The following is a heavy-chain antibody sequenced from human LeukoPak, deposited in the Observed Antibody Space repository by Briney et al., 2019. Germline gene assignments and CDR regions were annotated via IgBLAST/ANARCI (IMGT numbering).Heavy chain of an antibody. CDR2: IWYDGSNK. Sequence: PGGSLRLSCAASGFTFSSYGMHWVRQAPGKGLEWVAVIWYDGSNKYYADSVKGRFTISRDNSKNTLYLQMNSLRAEDTAVYYCARVNSSSWYPGYWYFDLWGRGTLVTVSS. D-gene: IGHD6-13*01. V-gene: IGHV3-33*01. J-gene: IGHJ2*01. CDR3: ARVNSSSWYPGYWYFDL. CDR1: GFTFSSYG.